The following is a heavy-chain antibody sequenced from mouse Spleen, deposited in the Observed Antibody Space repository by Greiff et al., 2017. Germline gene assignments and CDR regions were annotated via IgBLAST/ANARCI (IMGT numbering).Heavy chain of an antibody. Sequence: QVQLQQSGAELVRPGTSVKMSCKASGYTFTNYWIGWAKQRPGHGLEWIGDIYPGGGYTNYNEKFKGKATLTADKSSSTAYMQFSSLTSEDSAIYYCARGYDGSYLYYFDYWGQGTTLTVSS. J-gene: IGHJ2*01. CDR1: GYTFTNYW. D-gene: IGHD1-1*01. V-gene: IGHV1-63*01. CDR3: ARGYDGSYLYYFDY. CDR2: IYPGGGYT.